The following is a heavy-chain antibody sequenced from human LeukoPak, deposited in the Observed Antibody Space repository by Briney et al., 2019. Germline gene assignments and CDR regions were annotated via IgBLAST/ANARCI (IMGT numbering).Heavy chain of an antibody. CDR2: IYYSGST. CDR1: GGSISSSSYY. J-gene: IGHJ4*02. CDR3: ARHRRYYDSSGYSPDY. V-gene: IGHV4-39*01. Sequence: SETLSLTCTVSGGSISSSSYYWGWIRQPPGKGLEWIESIYYSGSTYYNPSLKSRVTISVEPSKNQFSLKLSSVTAADTAVYYCARHRRYYDSSGYSPDYWGQGTLVTVSS. D-gene: IGHD3-22*01.